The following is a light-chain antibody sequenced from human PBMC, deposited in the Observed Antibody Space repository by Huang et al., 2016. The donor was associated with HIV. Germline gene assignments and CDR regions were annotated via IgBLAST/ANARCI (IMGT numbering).Light chain of an antibody. Sequence: DIQMTQSPSTLSASVGDRVTITCRASQNIGSWLAWYQQKPGKAPKLLIYKASSLESGVPSSFSGSGSGTEFTLTINSLQPDDFATYYCQQYNDYSTFGQGTKVEIK. CDR1: QNIGSW. J-gene: IGKJ1*01. CDR3: QQYNDYST. CDR2: KAS. V-gene: IGKV1-5*03.